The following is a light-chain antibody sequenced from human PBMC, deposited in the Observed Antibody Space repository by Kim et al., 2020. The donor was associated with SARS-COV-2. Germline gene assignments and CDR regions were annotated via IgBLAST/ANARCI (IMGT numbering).Light chain of an antibody. Sequence: QSVLTQPPSVSGAPGQRVTFTCTGSSSNIGAGYDVHWYQQLPGTAPKLLIYGNSNRPSGVPDRFAGSKSGTSASLAITGLQAADEADYYCQSYDSRLSCWVFGGGTQLTVL. CDR3: QSYDSRLSCWV. CDR2: GNS. CDR1: SSNIGAGYD. V-gene: IGLV1-40*01. J-gene: IGLJ3*02.